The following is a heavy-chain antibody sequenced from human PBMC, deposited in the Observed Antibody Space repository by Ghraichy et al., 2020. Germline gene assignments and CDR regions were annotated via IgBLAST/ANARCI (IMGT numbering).Heavy chain of an antibody. CDR1: GDSLTNHY. Sequence: ESLNISCTVFGDSLTNHYWNWIRQPPGKGLEWLGYLYYNANANYKPSLKSRLNISVDTSKNQVFLKLSSVTAADTAVYYCAKGDWVTPRLWGQGTLVTVS. CDR2: LYYNANA. J-gene: IGHJ4*02. V-gene: IGHV4-59*11. D-gene: IGHD4-23*01. CDR3: AKGDWVTPRL.